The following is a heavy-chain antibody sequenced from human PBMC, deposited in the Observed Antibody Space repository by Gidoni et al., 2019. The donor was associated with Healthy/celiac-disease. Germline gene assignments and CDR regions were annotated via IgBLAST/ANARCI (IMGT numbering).Heavy chain of an antibody. Sequence: QVQLVESGGGVVQPGRSLRLSCAASGFTFSSYAMHWVRQAPGKGLEWVAVISYDGSNKYYADSVKGRFTISRDNSKNTLYLQMNSLRAEDTAVYYCASDTSIAVAGSPFDYWGQGTLVTVSS. CDR1: GFTFSSYA. D-gene: IGHD6-19*01. J-gene: IGHJ4*02. V-gene: IGHV3-30*01. CDR2: ISYDGSNK. CDR3: ASDTSIAVAGSPFDY.